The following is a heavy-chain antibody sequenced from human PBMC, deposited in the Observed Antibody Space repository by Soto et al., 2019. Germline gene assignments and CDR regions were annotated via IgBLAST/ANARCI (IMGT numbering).Heavy chain of an antibody. CDR1: GFTFSSYS. V-gene: IGHV3-21*01. CDR2: ISSSSSYI. Sequence: SGGSLRLSCAASGFTFSSYSMNWVRQAPGKGLEWVSSISSSSSYIYYADSVKGRFTISRDNAKNSLYLQMNSLRAEDTAVYYCARVRYGSGSYYSRIYYYGMDVWGPGTTVTVSS. D-gene: IGHD3-10*01. CDR3: ARVRYGSGSYYSRIYYYGMDV. J-gene: IGHJ6*02.